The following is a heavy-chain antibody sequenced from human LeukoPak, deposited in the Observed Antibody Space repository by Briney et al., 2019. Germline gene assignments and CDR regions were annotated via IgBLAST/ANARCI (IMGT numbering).Heavy chain of an antibody. D-gene: IGHD1-7*01. V-gene: IGHV3-23*01. CDR2: MTDSGAST. Sequence: GGSLRLSCAASGFTFSRYAMSWVRQAPGKGLEWVSSMTDSGASTYYADSVKGRFTISRDNSKNTLYLQMNTLRAEDTAVYYCAKGRGGSWNSGDSWGQGTLVTVSS. CDR1: GFTFSRYA. J-gene: IGHJ4*02. CDR3: AKGRGGSWNSGDS.